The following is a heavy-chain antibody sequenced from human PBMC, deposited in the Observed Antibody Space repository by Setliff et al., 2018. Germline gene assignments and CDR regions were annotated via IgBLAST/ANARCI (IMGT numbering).Heavy chain of an antibody. CDR2: IYYSGTT. V-gene: IGHV4-31*03. CDR3: AREGRSSISGWYMDV. CDR1: GGSFSSGGYY. Sequence: SETLSLTCTVSGGSFSSGGYYWNWIRQHPGKGLEWIGYIYYSGTTYSNPTLKSRVTISVDTSKSQFSLSLTSVTAADTAIYYCAREGRSSISGWYMDVWGRGTTVTVSS. D-gene: IGHD3-3*02. J-gene: IGHJ6*03.